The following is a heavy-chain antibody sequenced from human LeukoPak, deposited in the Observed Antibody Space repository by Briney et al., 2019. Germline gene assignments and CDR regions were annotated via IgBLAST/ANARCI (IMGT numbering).Heavy chain of an antibody. CDR3: ARRIAGSGVDY. CDR1: GYNFISYW. Sequence: GESLKISCKGSGYNFISYWIGRVRQMPGKGLEWMGIIYPGDSDTRYSPSFQGQVTISADKPISTAYLQWRSLKASDSAMYYCARRIAGSGVDYWGQGTLVTVSS. D-gene: IGHD6-13*01. J-gene: IGHJ4*02. V-gene: IGHV5-51*01. CDR2: IYPGDSDT.